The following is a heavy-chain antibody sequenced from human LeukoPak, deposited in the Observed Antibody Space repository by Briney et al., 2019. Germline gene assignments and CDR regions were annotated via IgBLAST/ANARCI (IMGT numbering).Heavy chain of an antibody. CDR3: ARETGNVRGYSWFDP. CDR2: ISSSSSYI. J-gene: IGHJ5*02. D-gene: IGHD6-13*01. Sequence: GGSLRLSCAASGFTFSSYSMNWVRQAPGKGLEWVSSISSSSSYIYYADSVKGRFTISRDNANNSLYLQMNSLRAEDTAVYYWARETGNVRGYSWFDPWGQGTLVTVSS. V-gene: IGHV3-21*01. CDR1: GFTFSSYS.